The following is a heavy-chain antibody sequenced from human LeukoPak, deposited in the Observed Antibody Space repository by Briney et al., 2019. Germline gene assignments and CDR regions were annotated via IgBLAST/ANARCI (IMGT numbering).Heavy chain of an antibody. V-gene: IGHV3-23*01. Sequence: GGSLRLSCAASGFTFSTYAMYWVRQAPGKGLEWVSGIFGSGGSTHYADSVKGRFTISRDNSKNTVYLQMNSLRAEDTAVYYGAKTTTGYSSGRYPGWPVDYWGQGTLVTVSS. D-gene: IGHD6-19*01. J-gene: IGHJ4*02. CDR2: IFGSGGST. CDR3: AKTTTGYSSGRYPGWPVDY. CDR1: GFTFSTYA.